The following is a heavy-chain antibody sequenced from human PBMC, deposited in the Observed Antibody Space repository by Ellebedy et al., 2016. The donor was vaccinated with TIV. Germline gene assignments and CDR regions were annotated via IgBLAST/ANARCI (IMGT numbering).Heavy chain of an antibody. J-gene: IGHJ4*02. D-gene: IGHD2-15*01. Sequence: GESLKISCAASRFTFSTYGMNWVRQAPGKGLEWVSVISGSGNTIHQADSVKGRFTISRDNAKNSLYLQMNSLRAEDTAVYYCARETQLGYCRGGSCYTLDYWGQGTLVTVSS. CDR3: ARETQLGYCRGGSCYTLDY. V-gene: IGHV3-21*01. CDR1: RFTFSTYG. CDR2: ISGSGNTI.